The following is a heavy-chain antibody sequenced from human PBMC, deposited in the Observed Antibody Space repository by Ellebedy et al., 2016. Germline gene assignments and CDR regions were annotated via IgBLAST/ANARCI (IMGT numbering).Heavy chain of an antibody. CDR2: LYSGGFT. V-gene: IGHV3-53*04. J-gene: IGHJ4*02. CDR3: VSPDY. Sequence: GGSLRLSCAASGFPVSSNYMSWVRQAPGKGLEWVSTLYSGGFTYYADSVKGRFTISRHNSKNTLYLQMNSLRTEDTAVYYCVSPDYWGQGTLFTVSS. CDR1: GFPVSSNY.